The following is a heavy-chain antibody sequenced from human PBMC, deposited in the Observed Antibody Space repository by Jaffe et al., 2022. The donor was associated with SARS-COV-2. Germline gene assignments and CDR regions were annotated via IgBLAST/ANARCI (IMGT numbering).Heavy chain of an antibody. D-gene: IGHD3-10*01. J-gene: IGHJ6*03. V-gene: IGHV1-3*01. Sequence: QVQLVQSGAEVKKPGASVKVSCKASGYTFTSYAMHWVRQAPGQRLEWMGWINAGNGNTKYSQKFQGRVTITRDTSASTAYMELSSLRSEDTAVYYCARGSLIKGTMVRGQGYYYMDVWGKGTTVTVSS. CDR2: INAGNGNT. CDR1: GYTFTSYA. CDR3: ARGSLIKGTMVRGQGYYYMDV.